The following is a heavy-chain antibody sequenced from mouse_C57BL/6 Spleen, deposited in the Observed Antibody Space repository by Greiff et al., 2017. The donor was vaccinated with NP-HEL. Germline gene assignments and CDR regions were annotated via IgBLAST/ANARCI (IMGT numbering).Heavy chain of an antibody. Sequence: VQLQESGAELVRPGASVKLSCTASGFNIKNDYMHWVKQRPEQGLEWIGWIDPENGDTEYASKFQGKATITADTSSNTAYLQLSSLTSEDTSVYYWTTNGYETDYWGQGTTLTVSS. CDR2: IDPENGDT. CDR3: TTNGYETDY. V-gene: IGHV14-4*01. J-gene: IGHJ2*01. CDR1: GFNIKNDY. D-gene: IGHD2-2*01.